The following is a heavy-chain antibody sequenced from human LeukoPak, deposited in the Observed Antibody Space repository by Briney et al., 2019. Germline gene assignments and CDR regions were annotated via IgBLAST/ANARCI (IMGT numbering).Heavy chain of an antibody. CDR2: IRSDGFNK. Sequence: GSLRLSCAASGFTFSGSGMHWVRQAPGKGLEWVAFIRSDGFNKYYADSVKGRFTISRDNSKNTLYLQMNSLRAEDTAVYYCARVCSGGSCLDFWGQGTLVAVSS. J-gene: IGHJ4*02. CDR1: GFTFSGSG. V-gene: IGHV3-30*02. CDR3: ARVCSGGSCLDF. D-gene: IGHD2-15*01.